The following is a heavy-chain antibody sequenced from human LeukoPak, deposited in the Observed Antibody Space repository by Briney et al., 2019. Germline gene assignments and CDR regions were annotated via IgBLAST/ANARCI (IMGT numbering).Heavy chain of an antibody. CDR3: AKDLEPDHFLAAAEGGPIDY. CDR1: GFTFDDYA. J-gene: IGHJ4*02. V-gene: IGHV3-43*02. CDR2: ISGDGGST. D-gene: IGHD6-13*01. Sequence: PGGSLRLSCAASGFTFDDYAMHWVRHAPGKGLEWVSLISGDGGSTYYADSVKGRFTISRDNSKNSLYLQMNSLRTEDTALYYCAKDLEPDHFLAAAEGGPIDYWGQGTLVTVSS.